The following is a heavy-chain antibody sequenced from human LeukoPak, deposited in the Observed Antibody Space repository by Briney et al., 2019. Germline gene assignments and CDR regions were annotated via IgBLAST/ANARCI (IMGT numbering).Heavy chain of an antibody. CDR2: IWYDGSNK. CDR3: ARDGGFFDWYFDY. Sequence: PGRSLRLSCAASGFTFSSYGMHWVHQAPGKGLEWVAVIWYDGSNKYYADSVKGRFTISRDNSKNTLYLQMNSLRAEDTAVYYCARDGGFFDWYFDYWGQGTLVTVSS. J-gene: IGHJ4*02. V-gene: IGHV3-33*01. D-gene: IGHD3-9*01. CDR1: GFTFSSYG.